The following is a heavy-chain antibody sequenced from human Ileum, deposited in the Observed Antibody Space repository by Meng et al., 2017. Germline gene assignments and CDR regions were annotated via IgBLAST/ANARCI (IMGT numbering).Heavy chain of an antibody. CDR3: ATGVDWAKSGNI. D-gene: IGHD3-9*01. CDR1: DGSLGGYY. J-gene: IGHJ4*02. CDR2: IHPGGST. Sequence: VPLRQWGAGLFKPSETLSLTCAVYDGSLGGYYLSWIRQPPRKGLEWVGEIHPGGSTSYNPSLQSRVTIAVDTSKNQFSATLSSVSAADTAVYYCATGVDWAKSGNIWGQGTLVTVSS. V-gene: IGHV4-34*01.